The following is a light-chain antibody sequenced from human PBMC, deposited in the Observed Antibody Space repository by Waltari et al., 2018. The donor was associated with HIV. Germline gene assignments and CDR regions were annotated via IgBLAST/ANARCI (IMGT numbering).Light chain of an antibody. CDR3: TSYTSRTTPVA. V-gene: IGLV2-14*03. J-gene: IGLJ2*01. CDR1: SSDIGASNY. CDR2: DVK. Sequence: QSALAQPASVSGSPAQSIIIPCVGTSSDIGASNYVSWYQHHPGKAPRLIISDVKTRPSGVSNRFSGSKSGNTASLTISGLRAEDEAYYYCTSYTSRTTPVAFGGGTMLTVL.